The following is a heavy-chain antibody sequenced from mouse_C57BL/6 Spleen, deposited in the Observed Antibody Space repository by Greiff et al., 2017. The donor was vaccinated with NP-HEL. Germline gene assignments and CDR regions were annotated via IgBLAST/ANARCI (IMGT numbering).Heavy chain of an antibody. V-gene: IGHV5-6*01. CDR3: ARHRGSSFFDY. Sequence: EVQGVESGGDLVKPGGSLKLSCAASGFTFSSYGMSWVRQTPDKRLEWVATISSGGSYTYYRDSVKGRFTISRDNAKNTLYLQMSSLKSEDTAMYYCARHRGSSFFDYWVQGTTLTVSS. J-gene: IGHJ2*01. CDR1: GFTFSSYG. CDR2: ISSGGSYT. D-gene: IGHD1-1*01.